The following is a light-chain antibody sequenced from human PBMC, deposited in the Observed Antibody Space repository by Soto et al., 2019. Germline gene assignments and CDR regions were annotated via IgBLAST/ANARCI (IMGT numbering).Light chain of an antibody. J-gene: IGKJ4*01. CDR2: DAS. CDR3: QQYRFSPLT. CDR1: QTISNNY. V-gene: IGKV3-20*01. Sequence: EIVLTQXPXTLSLSPGERATLSCRASQTISNNYLAWYQQKPGQAPRLLIYDASSRATGIPDRFSGSGSGTEFTLTLSRPEPADFTVYHCQQYRFSPLTFGGGTKVEIK.